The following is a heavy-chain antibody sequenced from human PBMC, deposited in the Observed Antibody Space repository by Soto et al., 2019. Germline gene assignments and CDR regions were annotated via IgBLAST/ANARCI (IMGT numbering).Heavy chain of an antibody. D-gene: IGHD1-1*01. CDR2: LNTGDGNT. J-gene: IGHJ4*02. V-gene: IGHV1-18*04. Sequence: QVLLVQSGAEVKKPGASVKVSCKASGYSFSTYGVSWVRQAPGQGLEWMGWLNTGDGNTAYAQKLQGRITLTTDTSTTTAYMELRSLRSDDTAIYYCARGENDGSARDGFDHWGQGTLVTVSS. CDR1: GYSFSTYG. CDR3: ARGENDGSARDGFDH.